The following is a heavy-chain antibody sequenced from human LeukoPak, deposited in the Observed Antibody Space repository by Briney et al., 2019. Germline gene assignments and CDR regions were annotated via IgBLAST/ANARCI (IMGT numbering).Heavy chain of an antibody. CDR2: IRYDGSNK. V-gene: IGHV3-30*02. Sequence: GGSLRLSCAASGFTFSSYGMHWVRQAPGKGLEWVAFIRYDGSNKYYADSVKGRFTISRDNSKNTLYLQMNSLKTEDTAVYYCTTGLYYGSGSAAGYWGQGTLVTVSS. D-gene: IGHD3-10*01. CDR1: GFTFSSYG. CDR3: TTGLYYGSGSAAGY. J-gene: IGHJ4*02.